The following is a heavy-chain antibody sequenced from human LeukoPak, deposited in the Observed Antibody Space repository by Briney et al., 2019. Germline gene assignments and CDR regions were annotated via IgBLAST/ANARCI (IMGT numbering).Heavy chain of an antibody. Sequence: GGSLRLSCAASGFTFSSYWMSWVRQAPGKGLEWVANIKQDGSEKYYVDSVKGRFTISRDNSKNTLYLQMNSLRAEDTAIYYCAKSIVGAMVVDYWGQGTLVTVSS. CDR2: IKQDGSEK. V-gene: IGHV3-7*03. CDR3: AKSIVGAMVVDY. D-gene: IGHD1-26*01. CDR1: GFTFSSYW. J-gene: IGHJ4*02.